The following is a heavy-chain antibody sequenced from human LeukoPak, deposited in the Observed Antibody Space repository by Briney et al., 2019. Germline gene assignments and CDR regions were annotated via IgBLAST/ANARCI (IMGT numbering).Heavy chain of an antibody. CDR2: ISSSSSYI. CDR1: GFTFSSYS. Sequence: AGGSLRLSCAASGFTFSSYSMNWVRQAPGKGLEWVSSISSSSSYIYYADSVKGRFTISGDNAKNSLYLQMNSLKAEDTAVYYCARYGNGAWLGHYAFDMWGQGTMVTVSS. J-gene: IGHJ3*02. V-gene: IGHV3-21*01. D-gene: IGHD6-19*01. CDR3: ARYGNGAWLGHYAFDM.